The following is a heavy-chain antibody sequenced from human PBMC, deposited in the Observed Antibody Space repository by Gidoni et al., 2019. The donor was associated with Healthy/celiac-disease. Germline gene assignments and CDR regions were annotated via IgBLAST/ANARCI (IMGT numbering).Heavy chain of an antibody. CDR3: ASMGEYSSSWYSDY. CDR1: GFTFSDYY. V-gene: IGHV3-11*06. CDR2: ISSSSSYT. Sequence: QVQLVESGGGLVKLGGSLRLSCAAPGFTFSDYYMSWIRQAPGKGLEWVSYISSSSSYTNYADSVKGRFTISRDNAKNSLYLQMNSLRAEDTAVYYCASMGEYSSSWYSDYWGQGTLVTVSS. J-gene: IGHJ4*02. D-gene: IGHD6-13*01.